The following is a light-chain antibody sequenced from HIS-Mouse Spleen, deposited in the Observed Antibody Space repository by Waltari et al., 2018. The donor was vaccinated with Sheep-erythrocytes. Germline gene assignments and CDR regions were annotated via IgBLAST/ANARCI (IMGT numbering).Light chain of an antibody. V-gene: IGLV2-11*01. CDR2: DVS. CDR1: SSDVGGYNY. CDR3: CSYAGSYNHV. Sequence: QSALTQPRSVSGSPGQSVTISCTGTSSDVGGYNYVSWYQQHPGQAPKLMMYDVSKRPSGVPYRFSGSKSGNTASLTISGLQAEDEADYYCCSYAGSYNHVFATGTKVTVL. J-gene: IGLJ1*01.